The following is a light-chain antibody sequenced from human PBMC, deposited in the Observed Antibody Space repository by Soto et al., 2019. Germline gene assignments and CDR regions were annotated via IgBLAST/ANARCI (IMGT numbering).Light chain of an antibody. V-gene: IGKV3-15*01. CDR1: QSISSE. CDR2: GAS. Sequence: EIVMTQSPATLSVSPGESATLSCRASQSISSELAWYQQKPGQPPRLLIYGASTRATGVPARFTGSGSGPDFTLTIGGLQSEDFAVYYCQQGHNWPLTFGQGTRLEI. CDR3: QQGHNWPLT. J-gene: IGKJ2*01.